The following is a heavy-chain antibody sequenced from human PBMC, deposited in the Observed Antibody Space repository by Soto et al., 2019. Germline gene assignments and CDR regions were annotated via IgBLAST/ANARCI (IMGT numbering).Heavy chain of an antibody. Sequence: GGSLRLSCAASGFTVSSNYMSWVRQAPGKGLEWVSVIYSGGSTYYADSVKGRFTISRHNSKNTLYLQMNSLRAEDTAVYYCARDHDDFWSGGPMDVWGKGTTVTVSS. D-gene: IGHD3-3*01. CDR3: ARDHDDFWSGGPMDV. CDR1: GFTVSSNY. J-gene: IGHJ6*03. V-gene: IGHV3-53*04. CDR2: IYSGGST.